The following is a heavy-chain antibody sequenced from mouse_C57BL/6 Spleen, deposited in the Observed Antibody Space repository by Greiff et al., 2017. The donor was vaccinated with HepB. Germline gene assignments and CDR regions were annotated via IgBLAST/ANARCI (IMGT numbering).Heavy chain of an antibody. CDR2: IDPENGDT. V-gene: IGHV14-4*01. Sequence: EVQLQQSGAELVRPGASVKLSCTASGFNIKDDYMHWVKQRPEQGLEWIGWIDPENGDTEYASKFQGKATITADTSSNTAYLQLSSLTSEDTAVYYCSAYYDQRYFDVWGTGTTVTVSS. J-gene: IGHJ1*03. CDR3: SAYYDQRYFDV. D-gene: IGHD2-10*01. CDR1: GFNIKDDY.